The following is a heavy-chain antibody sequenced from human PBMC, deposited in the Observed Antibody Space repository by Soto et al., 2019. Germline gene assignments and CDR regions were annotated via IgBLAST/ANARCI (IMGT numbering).Heavy chain of an antibody. V-gene: IGHV1-46*01. CDR2: INPSGDTT. J-gene: IGHJ6*03. CDR1: GYTFTNYS. Sequence: QVQLVQSGAEVKKPGASVKVSCKTSGYTFTNYSMYWVRQAPGQGLEWMGIINPSGDTTAYAQKFQGRVSMTRDTSTSTVYMELNSLRSEDTALYYCARGMAVTTTSVGHYYYMDVWGKGTTVTDSS. D-gene: IGHD6-19*01. CDR3: ARGMAVTTTSVGHYYYMDV.